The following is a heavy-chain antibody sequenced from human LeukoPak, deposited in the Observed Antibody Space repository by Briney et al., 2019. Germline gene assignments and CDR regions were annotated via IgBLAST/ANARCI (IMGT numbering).Heavy chain of an antibody. CDR1: GFTFSKYW. V-gene: IGHV3-74*01. CDR3: ATKQWLAPPPDS. Sequence: GGSLRPSCAASGFTFSKYWMLWVRQAPGKGLESVSRINTDGTVTTYADSVKGRFTVSRDNADNTMFLQMNSVRDEDTAVYYCATKQWLAPPPDSWGQGTPVTLSS. J-gene: IGHJ4*02. CDR2: INTDGTVT. D-gene: IGHD6-19*01.